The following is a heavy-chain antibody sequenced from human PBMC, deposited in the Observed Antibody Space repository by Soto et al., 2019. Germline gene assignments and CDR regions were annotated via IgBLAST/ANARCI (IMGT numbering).Heavy chain of an antibody. CDR1: GFSLTTRGVG. V-gene: IGHV2-5*02. J-gene: IGHJ5*02. Sequence: QITLKESGPPLVKPTQTLTLTCTFSGFSLTTRGVGVGWIRQPPGKALECLALIYWDDDKRYSPSLQSRLSITKDTSKNQVVLTMTNVHPVDTATYYCAHIPNYYQYDWFDPWGQGTLVSVSS. D-gene: IGHD3-16*01. CDR2: IYWDDDK. CDR3: AHIPNYYQYDWFDP.